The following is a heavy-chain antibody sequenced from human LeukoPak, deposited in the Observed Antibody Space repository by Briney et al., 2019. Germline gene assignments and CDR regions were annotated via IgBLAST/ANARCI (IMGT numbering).Heavy chain of an antibody. CDR1: GYTLTELS. Sequence: GASVKVSCEVSGYTLTELSMHWVRQAPGKGLEWMGGFDPEDGETIYAQKFQGRVTMTEDTSTDTAYMELSGLRSEDTAVYYCATAILGYYMDVWGKGTTVTVSS. D-gene: IGHD2/OR15-2a*01. J-gene: IGHJ6*03. V-gene: IGHV1-24*01. CDR2: FDPEDGET. CDR3: ATAILGYYMDV.